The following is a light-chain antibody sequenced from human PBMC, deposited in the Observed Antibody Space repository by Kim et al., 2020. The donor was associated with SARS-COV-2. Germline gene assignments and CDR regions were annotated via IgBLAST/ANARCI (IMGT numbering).Light chain of an antibody. V-gene: IGKV3-15*01. CDR1: QSVSDN. Sequence: EIVLTQSPGTLSVSPGETATLSCRSSQSVSDNLAWYQQRPGHPPRLLICTASTRATGVPARFSGSGSGTEFTLTISSMQSGDFAVYICQQYRDWRQGDTFGQGTKLEI. J-gene: IGKJ2*01. CDR2: TAS. CDR3: QQYRDWRQGDT.